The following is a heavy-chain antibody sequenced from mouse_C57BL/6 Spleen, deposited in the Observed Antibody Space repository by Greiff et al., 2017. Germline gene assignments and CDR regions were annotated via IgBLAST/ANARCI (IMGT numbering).Heavy chain of an antibody. D-gene: IGHD3-2*02. CDR1: GYTFTSYW. CDR3: ARRGSSGPHFDY. CDR2: IYPGSGST. V-gene: IGHV1-55*01. Sequence: QVQLKESGAELVKPGASVKMSCKASGYTFTSYWITWVKQRPGPGLEWIGDIYPGSGSTNYNEKFKSKATLTVDTSSSTAYMQLSSLTSEDSAVYYCARRGSSGPHFDYWGQGTTLTVSS. J-gene: IGHJ2*01.